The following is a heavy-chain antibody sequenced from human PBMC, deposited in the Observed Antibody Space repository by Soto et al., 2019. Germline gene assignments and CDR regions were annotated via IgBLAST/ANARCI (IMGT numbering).Heavy chain of an antibody. Sequence: ASVKVSCKASGYTFTSFGISWVRQAPGQGLEWMGWTSTHTGNTNYAQKFQDRLSMTTDTSTSTAYMELRSLRSEDSAVYYCARTPRVTVTAKGTLGYWDQGTLVTVSS. D-gene: IGHD2-21*02. CDR3: ARTPRVTVTAKGTLGY. CDR1: GYTFTSFG. J-gene: IGHJ4*02. V-gene: IGHV1-18*01. CDR2: TSTHTGNT.